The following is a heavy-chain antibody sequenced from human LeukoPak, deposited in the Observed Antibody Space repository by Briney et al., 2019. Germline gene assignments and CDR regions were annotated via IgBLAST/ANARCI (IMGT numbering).Heavy chain of an antibody. CDR1: GFTFSSYA. V-gene: IGHV3-23*01. D-gene: IGHD6-19*01. CDR3: ARDTGRGWYDY. J-gene: IGHJ4*02. Sequence: GGSLRLSCAASGFTFSSYAMSWVRQAPGKGLEWVSAISGSGGSTNYADSVKGRFTISRDNSKNMLYLQMNSLRAEDTAVYYCARDTGRGWYDYWGQGTLVTVSS. CDR2: ISGSGGST.